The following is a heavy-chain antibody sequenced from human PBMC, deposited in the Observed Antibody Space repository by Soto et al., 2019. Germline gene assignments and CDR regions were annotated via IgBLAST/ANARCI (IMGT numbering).Heavy chain of an antibody. D-gene: IGHD3-16*01. V-gene: IGHV3-66*01. J-gene: IGHJ4*02. CDR1: GITLSGNS. CDR2: SYSDGTT. CDR3: ARERDGVLDY. Sequence: EVQLVESGGGLVQPGGSLRLSCAASGITLSGNSMNWVRQAPGKGLEGVSVSYSDGTTYYADSVKGRFTISRDNSRNTLFLKTNILRGEDTAVYYCARERDGVLDYWGQGTLVTVSS.